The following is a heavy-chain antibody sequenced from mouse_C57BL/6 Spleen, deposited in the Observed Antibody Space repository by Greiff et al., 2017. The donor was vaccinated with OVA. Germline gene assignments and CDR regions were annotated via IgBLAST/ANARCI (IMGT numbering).Heavy chain of an antibody. CDR2: IYPGNSDT. CDR3: TRNYYGSSYND. CDR1: GYTFTSYW. Sequence: VQLQQSGTVLARPGASVKMSCKTSGYTFTSYWMHWVKQRPGQGLEWIGAIYPGNSDTSYNQKFKGKAKLTAVTSASTAYMELSSLTNEDSAVDYWTRNYYGSSYNDWGQGTTLTVSS. J-gene: IGHJ2*01. V-gene: IGHV1-5*01. D-gene: IGHD1-1*01.